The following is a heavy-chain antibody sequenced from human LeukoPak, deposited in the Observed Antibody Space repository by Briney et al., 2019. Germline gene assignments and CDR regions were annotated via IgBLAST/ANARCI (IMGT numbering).Heavy chain of an antibody. J-gene: IGHJ3*02. V-gene: IGHV3-23*01. CDR1: GFTFTTYA. D-gene: IGHD4-17*01. CDR2: IRTTGGST. Sequence: GGSLRLSCAASGFTFTTYALSWVRQAPGKGLEWVSTIRTTGGSTYYADSVKGRFTISRDNSKNTLYLQMNSLGAEDTALYYCAKDRHGDYGLGALDIWGQGTMVTVSS. CDR3: AKDRHGDYGLGALDI.